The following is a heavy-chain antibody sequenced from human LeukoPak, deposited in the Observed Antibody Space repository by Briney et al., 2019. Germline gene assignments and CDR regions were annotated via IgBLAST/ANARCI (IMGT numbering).Heavy chain of an antibody. J-gene: IGHJ4*02. CDR1: GGSISSYY. CDR2: IYYSGST. CDR3: ARGIAAAGPRVDY. D-gene: IGHD6-13*01. Sequence: PSETLSLTCTVSGGSISSYYWSWIRQPPGKGLEWIGYIYYSGSTNYNPSLKSRVTISVDTSKNQFSLKLSSVTAADTAVYYCARGIAAAGPRVDYWGQGTLVTVSS. V-gene: IGHV4-59*01.